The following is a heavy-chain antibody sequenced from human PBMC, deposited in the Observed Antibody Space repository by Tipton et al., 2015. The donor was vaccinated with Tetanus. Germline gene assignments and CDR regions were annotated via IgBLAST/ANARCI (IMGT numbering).Heavy chain of an antibody. Sequence: GLVKPSETLSLTCAVSGGSFSGFYWSWIRQPPGKGLEWIGEINHRGGTSYNPSLKSRVTISVDTSKNQFSLNMSSVTAADTGVYFCVRGRGSGAQSFGFEFWGRGTQVAASS. D-gene: IGHD3-10*01. J-gene: IGHJ4*02. V-gene: IGHV4-34*01. CDR1: GGSFSGFY. CDR2: INHRGGT. CDR3: VRGRGSGAQSFGFEF.